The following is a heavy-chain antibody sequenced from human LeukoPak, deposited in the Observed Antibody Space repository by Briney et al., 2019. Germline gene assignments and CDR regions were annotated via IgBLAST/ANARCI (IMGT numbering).Heavy chain of an antibody. Sequence: GGSLRLSCAASAFTVSSNYMSWVRQAPGKGLEWVSVVYPGGSTYCADSVKGRFTISRDNSKNTLHLQMNSLRAEDTAVYYCATCSSGFSHYYWGQGTLVTVSS. J-gene: IGHJ4*02. D-gene: IGHD3-22*01. CDR1: AFTVSSNY. V-gene: IGHV3-66*01. CDR2: VYPGGST. CDR3: ATCSSGFSHYY.